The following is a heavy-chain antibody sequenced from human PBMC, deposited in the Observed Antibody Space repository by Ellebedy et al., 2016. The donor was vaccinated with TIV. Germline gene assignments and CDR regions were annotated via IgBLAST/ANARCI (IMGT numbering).Heavy chain of an antibody. CDR3: AREGDIVVVPAAMSHGMDV. CDR2: IYSGGST. D-gene: IGHD2-2*01. V-gene: IGHV3-66*01. Sequence: GESLKISCAASGFTFSSYSMNWVRQAPGKGLEWVSVIYSGGSTYYADSVKGRFTISRDNSKNTLYLQMNSLRAKDTAVYYCAREGDIVVVPAAMSHGMDVWGQGTTVTVSS. J-gene: IGHJ6*02. CDR1: GFTFSSYS.